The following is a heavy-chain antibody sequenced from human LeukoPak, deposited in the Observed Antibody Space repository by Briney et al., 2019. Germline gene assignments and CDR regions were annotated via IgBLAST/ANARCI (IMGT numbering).Heavy chain of an antibody. CDR1: GFTFSIYS. D-gene: IGHD4-17*01. CDR2: ITSRSTYI. CDR3: ARSPIRTTVTTLDY. V-gene: IGHV3-21*01. Sequence: GGSLRLSCAASGFTFSIYSMNWVRQAPGKGLEWVSSITSRSTYIYYAGSVKGRFTVSRDNAKNSLYLQMNSLRAEDTAVYYCARSPIRTTVTTLDYWGQGTLVTVSS. J-gene: IGHJ4*02.